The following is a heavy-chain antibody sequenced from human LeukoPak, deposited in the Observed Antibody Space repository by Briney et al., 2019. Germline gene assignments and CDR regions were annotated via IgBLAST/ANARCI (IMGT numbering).Heavy chain of an antibody. CDR3: TREITFGVFDV. D-gene: IGHD1-14*01. CDR1: GFTVSSIY. V-gene: IGHV3-53*01. CDR2: IYRGGST. Sequence: GGSLRLSCAASGFTVSSIYMSWVRQAPGKGLEWVSIIYRGGSTYYADSVKGRFAVSRDNSKNTLYLQMNSLRADDTAVYYCTREITFGVFDVWGQGTVVTVSS. J-gene: IGHJ3*01.